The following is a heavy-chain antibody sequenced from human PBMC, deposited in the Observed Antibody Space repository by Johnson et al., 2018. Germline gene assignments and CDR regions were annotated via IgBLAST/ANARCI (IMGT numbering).Heavy chain of an antibody. Sequence: QVQLVESGPGLVKPSETLSLSCTVSGGSISSGSHYWSWIRQPAGKRLEYIGRIYPSGSTKYNPSLQSRVTIALDTSMNQFSLTLSSVTAADTAVYSCARVPPYSSNWIAAFDVWGQGTMVTVSS. J-gene: IGHJ3*01. D-gene: IGHD6-13*01. CDR3: ARVPPYSSNWIAAFDV. CDR1: GGSISSGSHY. CDR2: IYPSGST. V-gene: IGHV4-61*02.